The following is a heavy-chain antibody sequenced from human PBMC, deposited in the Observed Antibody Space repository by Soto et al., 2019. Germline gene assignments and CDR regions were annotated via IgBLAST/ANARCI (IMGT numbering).Heavy chain of an antibody. CDR2: ISYDGSNK. J-gene: IGHJ4*02. Sequence: QVQLVESGGGVVQPGRSLRLSCAASGFTFSSYGMHWVRQAPGKGLEWVAVISYDGSNKYYADSVKGRFTISRDNSKSTLYLQMNSLRAEDTAVYYCAKGYMVRGVIPLCPIYWGQGTLVTVSS. V-gene: IGHV3-30*18. CDR3: AKGYMVRGVIPLCPIY. CDR1: GFTFSSYG. D-gene: IGHD3-10*01.